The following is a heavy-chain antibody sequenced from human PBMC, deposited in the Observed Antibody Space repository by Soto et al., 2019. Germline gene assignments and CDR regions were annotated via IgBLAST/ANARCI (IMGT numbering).Heavy chain of an antibody. D-gene: IGHD6-13*01. CDR2: INAGNGNT. CDR1: GYTFTSYA. CDR3: ARSIAAAGYTFDY. V-gene: IGHV1-3*01. Sequence: QVQLVQSGAEVKKPGASVKVSCKASGYTFTSYAMHWVRQAPGQRLEWMGWINAGNGNTKYSQKFQDRVTITGDTSATTAYMELSNLISEDTAVYYCARSIAAAGYTFDYWGQGTLVTVSS. J-gene: IGHJ4*02.